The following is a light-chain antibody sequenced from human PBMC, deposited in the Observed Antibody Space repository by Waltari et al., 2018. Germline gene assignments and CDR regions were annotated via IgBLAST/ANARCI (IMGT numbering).Light chain of an antibody. CDR2: RAS. Sequence: DIQMTQSPSSLSASVGDRVTITCRASQGISNWLAWYQQKPGKAPKLLIYRASNLETGGPSRFSGSRSGTYFTLTISSLQPEDIATYYCQQHDNSPFTCCPGTKLDIK. V-gene: IGKV1-33*01. CDR1: QGISNW. J-gene: IGKJ3*01. CDR3: QQHDNSPFT.